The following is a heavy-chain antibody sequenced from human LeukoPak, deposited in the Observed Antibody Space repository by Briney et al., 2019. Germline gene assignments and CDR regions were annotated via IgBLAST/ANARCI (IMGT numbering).Heavy chain of an antibody. D-gene: IGHD3-22*01. CDR2: ISHTGDI. Sequence: GGSLRLSCAASGSIFSSFEMNWVRQAPGKGLEWISHISHTGDIKYADSVKGRFTISRDNAKNSQYLQMTSLRAEDTAVYYCARSSGSYRPFDSWGQGTLVTVSS. J-gene: IGHJ4*02. CDR3: ARSSGSYRPFDS. V-gene: IGHV3-48*03. CDR1: GSIFSSFE.